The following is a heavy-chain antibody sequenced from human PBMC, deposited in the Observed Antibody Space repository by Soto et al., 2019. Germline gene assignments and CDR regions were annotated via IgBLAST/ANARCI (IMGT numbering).Heavy chain of an antibody. Sequence: ETLALTCPVSGASISTSSYYWGWIREPPGKGLEWIGSIFYSGTTYYNPSLKSRVTISVDTSKNQFSLKLSSVTVADTAVYYCARNAMLWVPAAIGPWGQGALVTVYS. D-gene: IGHD2-2*01. V-gene: IGHV4-39*01. J-gene: IGHJ5*02. CDR3: ARNAMLWVPAAIGP. CDR1: GASISTSSYY. CDR2: IFYSGTT.